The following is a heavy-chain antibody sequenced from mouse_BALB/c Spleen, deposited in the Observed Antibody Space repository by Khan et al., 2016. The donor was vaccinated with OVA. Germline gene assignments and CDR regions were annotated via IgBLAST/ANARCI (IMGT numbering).Heavy chain of an antibody. J-gene: IGHJ2*01. D-gene: IGHD1-1*01. V-gene: IGHV1-9*01. Sequence: QVQLKESGAELMKPGASVKISCKATGYTLSNYWIEWVKQRPGHGLEWIGEFLPGSGNANYNERFKGKATFASDASSNTAYMQLSSLTSEDSAVYFCARVKDGSRDYFDSWGQGTILTVSS. CDR2: FLPGSGNA. CDR1: GYTLSNYW. CDR3: ARVKDGSRDYFDS.